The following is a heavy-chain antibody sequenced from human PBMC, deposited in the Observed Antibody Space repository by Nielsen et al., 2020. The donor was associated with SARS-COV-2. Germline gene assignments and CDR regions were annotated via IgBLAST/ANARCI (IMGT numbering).Heavy chain of an antibody. CDR2: IYHSGST. Sequence: WIRQPPGKGLEWIGYIYHSGSTYYNPSLKSRVTISVDRSKNQFSLKLSSVTAADTAVYYCARGGDCSSTSCLKFDPWGQGTLVTVSS. V-gene: IGHV4-30-2*01. D-gene: IGHD2-2*01. CDR3: ARGGDCSSTSCLKFDP. J-gene: IGHJ5*02.